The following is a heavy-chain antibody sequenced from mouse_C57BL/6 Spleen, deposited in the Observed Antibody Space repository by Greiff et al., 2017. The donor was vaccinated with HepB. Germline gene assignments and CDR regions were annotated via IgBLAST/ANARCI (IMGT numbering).Heavy chain of an antibody. Sequence: VQLQQSGAELVRPGASVTLSCKASGYTFTDYEMHWVKQTPVHGLEWIGAIDPETGGTAYNQKFKGKAILTADKSSSTAYMELRSLTSEDSAVYYCTRERDGSSYFDYWGQSTTLTVSS. CDR3: TRERDGSSYFDY. V-gene: IGHV1-15*01. D-gene: IGHD1-1*01. J-gene: IGHJ2*01. CDR1: GYTFTDYE. CDR2: IDPETGGT.